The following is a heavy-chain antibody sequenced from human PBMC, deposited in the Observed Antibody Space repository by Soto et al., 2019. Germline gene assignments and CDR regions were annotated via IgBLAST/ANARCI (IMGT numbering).Heavy chain of an antibody. CDR1: GGSISSGGYY. V-gene: IGHV4-31*03. J-gene: IGHJ5*02. CDR2: IYYSGST. D-gene: IGHD3-10*01. Sequence: LSLTCTVSGGSISSGGYYWSWIRQHPGKGLEWIGYIYYSGSTYYNPSLKSRVTISVDTSKNQFSLKLSSVTAADTAVYYCARDNSYYYGSGSYYNWFDPWGQGTLVTVSS. CDR3: ARDNSYYYGSGSYYNWFDP.